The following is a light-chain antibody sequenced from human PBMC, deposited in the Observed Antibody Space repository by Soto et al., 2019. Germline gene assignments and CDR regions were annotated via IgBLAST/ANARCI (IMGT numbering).Light chain of an antibody. V-gene: IGKV1-9*01. Sequence: IQLTQSPSSLSASVGDRVTITCRASQGINKFLAWYQQRPGKAPQLLVYGASTLQSGVPSRFSGSGSGTDFTLTISSLQPADFATYYCQQLTNFRFTFGQGNKLDIK. CDR2: GAS. J-gene: IGKJ2*01. CDR3: QQLTNFRFT. CDR1: QGINKF.